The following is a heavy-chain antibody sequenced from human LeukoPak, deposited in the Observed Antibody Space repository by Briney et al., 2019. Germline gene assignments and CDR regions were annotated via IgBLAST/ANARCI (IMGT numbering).Heavy chain of an antibody. V-gene: IGHV3-30*02. CDR2: IRYDGSNK. CDR3: AKGGNNWNYWPGDFDY. D-gene: IGHD1-7*01. J-gene: IGHJ4*02. Sequence: PGGSLRLSCAASGFTFSSYGMHWVRQAPGKGLEWVAFIRYDGSNKYYADSVKGRFTISRDNSKNTLYLQMNSLRAEDTAVYYCAKGGNNWNYWPGDFDYWGQGTLVTVSS. CDR1: GFTFSSYG.